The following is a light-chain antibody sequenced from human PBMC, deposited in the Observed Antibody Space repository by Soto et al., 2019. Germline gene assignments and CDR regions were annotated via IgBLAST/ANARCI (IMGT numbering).Light chain of an antibody. CDR2: AAS. CDR3: QQSYSTPRFT. J-gene: IGKJ3*01. CDR1: QSISSY. Sequence: DILMTQSPSSLSASVGDRVTITCRASQSISSYLNWYQQKPGKAPKLLIYAASSLQSGVPSWFSGSGSGTDFTLTISSLQPEDFATYYCQQSYSTPRFTFGPGTKVDIK. V-gene: IGKV1-39*01.